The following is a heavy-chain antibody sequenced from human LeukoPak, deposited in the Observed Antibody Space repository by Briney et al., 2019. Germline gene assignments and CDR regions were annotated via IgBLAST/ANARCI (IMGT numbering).Heavy chain of an antibody. CDR1: GGSISSYY. CDR3: ARHGIGGIKAFFDY. V-gene: IGHV4-4*09. J-gene: IGHJ4*02. Sequence: SETLSLTCTVSGGSISSYYWSWIRQPPGKGLEWIGYIYTSGSTNYNPSLKSRVTISVDTSKNQFSLNLSSVTAADTAVYYCARHGIGGIKAFFDYWGQGTLVTVSS. D-gene: IGHD3-16*01. CDR2: IYTSGST.